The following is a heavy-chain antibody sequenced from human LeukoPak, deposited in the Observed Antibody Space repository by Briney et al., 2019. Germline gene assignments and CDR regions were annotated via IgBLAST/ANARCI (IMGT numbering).Heavy chain of an antibody. CDR2: IYSGGGT. CDR1: GFTVSSNY. V-gene: IGHV3-53*01. Sequence: GGSLRLSCAASGFTVSSNYMTWVRQAPGKGLEWVSVIYSGGGTYYADSVKGRFTISRDNFKNTLYLQMNSLRAEDTAVYYCAKRTSDYWGQGTLVTVSS. J-gene: IGHJ4*02. CDR3: AKRTSDY.